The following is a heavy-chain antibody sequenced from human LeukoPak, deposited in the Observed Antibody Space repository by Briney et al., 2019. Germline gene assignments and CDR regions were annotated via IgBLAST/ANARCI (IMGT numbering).Heavy chain of an antibody. CDR1: GYTFTGYY. Sequence: ASVKVSCKASGYTFTGYYMHWVRQAPGQGLEWMGWINPNSGGTNYAQKFQGRVTMTRDTSISTAYMELSRLRSDDTAVYYCARFGLGKHIEVAGIPFDIWGQGTMVTVSS. CDR2: INPNSGGT. CDR3: ARFGLGKHIEVAGIPFDI. D-gene: IGHD6-19*01. J-gene: IGHJ3*02. V-gene: IGHV1-2*02.